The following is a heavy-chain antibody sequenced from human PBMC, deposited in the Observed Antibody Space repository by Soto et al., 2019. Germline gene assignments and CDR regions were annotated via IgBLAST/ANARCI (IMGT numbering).Heavy chain of an antibody. CDR2: ISSSGTTT. CDR3: VATVDGHRPFDY. J-gene: IGHJ4*02. CDR1: GFTFSSYE. Sequence: VGSLRLSCGTSGFTFSSYEMNWVRQAPGKGLEWVSYISSSGTTTYYVDSVKGRFTIARDKAKKSLSLQMNSLTAEDTAIYYCVATVDGHRPFDYWGQGTLVTVSS. D-gene: IGHD6-19*01. V-gene: IGHV3-48*03.